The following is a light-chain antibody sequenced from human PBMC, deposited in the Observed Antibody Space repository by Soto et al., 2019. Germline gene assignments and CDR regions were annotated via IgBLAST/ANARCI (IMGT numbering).Light chain of an antibody. CDR3: QQYNNWPPVT. Sequence: EIVMTQSPATLSVSPGERAILSCRASQNIGSSSLAWFQQKPGQAPRLLIYDVSTRATAIPDRFSGSGSGTDFTLTISRLEPEDFAVYYCQQYNNWPPVTFGQGTKVDIK. J-gene: IGKJ1*01. V-gene: IGKV3D-20*02. CDR2: DVS. CDR1: QNIGSSS.